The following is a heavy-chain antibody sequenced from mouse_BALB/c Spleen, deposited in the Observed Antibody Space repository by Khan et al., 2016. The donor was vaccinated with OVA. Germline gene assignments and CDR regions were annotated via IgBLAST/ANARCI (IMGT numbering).Heavy chain of an antibody. CDR2: INTYTGQP. V-gene: IGHV9-3-1*01. D-gene: IGHD4-1*02. J-gene: IGHJ1*01. Sequence: QIQLVQSGPELKKPGETVKISCKASVYTFTNYGMNWVKQAPGKGLKWMGWINTYTGQPTYADDFKGRFAFSLETSASTAYLKLNNLKTEDTATYFCANSNSYWYFDVWGAGTTVTVSS. CDR3: ANSNSYWYFDV. CDR1: VYTFTNYG.